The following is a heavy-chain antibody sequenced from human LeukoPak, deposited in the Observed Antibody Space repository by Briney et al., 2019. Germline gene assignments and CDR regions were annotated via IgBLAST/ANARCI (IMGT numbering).Heavy chain of an antibody. CDR1: GRSISSYY. CDR2: IYTCGST. D-gene: IGHD3-3*01. J-gene: IGHJ3*02. V-gene: IGHV4-4*07. Sequence: SQTLSLTCTVSGRSISSYYWSWIRQPAGKGLEWIGRIYTCGSTNYNPSLKSRVTMPVDTSKNQFSLKLSSVTAADTAVYYCARVPYYDFWSHAFDIWGQGTMVTVSS. CDR3: ARVPYYDFWSHAFDI.